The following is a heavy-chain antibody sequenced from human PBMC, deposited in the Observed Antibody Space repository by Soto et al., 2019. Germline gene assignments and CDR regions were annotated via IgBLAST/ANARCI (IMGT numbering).Heavy chain of an antibody. CDR2: IYYSGST. J-gene: IGHJ6*02. CDR3: ARDYYGSGSRIQLSYGMDV. Sequence: SETLSLTCTVSGGSISSYYWSWIRQPPGKGLEWIGYIYYSGSTNYNPSLKSRVTISVDTSKNQFSLKLSSVTAADTAVYYCARDYYGSGSRIQLSYGMDVWGQGTTVTSP. CDR1: GGSISSYY. V-gene: IGHV4-59*01. D-gene: IGHD3-10*01.